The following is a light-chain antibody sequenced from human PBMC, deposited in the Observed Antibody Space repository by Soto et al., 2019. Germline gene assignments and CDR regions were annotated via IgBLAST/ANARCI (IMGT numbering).Light chain of an antibody. CDR3: ASGDDVLHGPL. J-gene: IGLJ2*01. Sequence: QSVLTQPPSASGTPGQKVTISCSGTTSKFGTKTVSWYQQLPGAAPKLLIYRTDQLSSGVPDRLSGSKSGTSASLAISGLRSEDEAYYCCASGDDVLHGPLFGGGTKLTVL. CDR1: TSKFGTKT. CDR2: RTD. V-gene: IGLV1-44*01.